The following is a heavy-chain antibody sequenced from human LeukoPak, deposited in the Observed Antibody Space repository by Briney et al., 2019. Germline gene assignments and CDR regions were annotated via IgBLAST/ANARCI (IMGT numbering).Heavy chain of an antibody. CDR1: GGSINSYY. CDR2: IYYSGNT. CDR3: ARHRWFGETNWFDP. J-gene: IGHJ5*02. D-gene: IGHD3-10*01. V-gene: IGHV4-39*01. Sequence: SETLSLTCTVSGGSINSYYWGWIRLPPGKGLEWIGSIYYSGNTYYNPSLKSRVTISVDTSKNQFSLKLSSVTAADTAVYYCARHRWFGETNWFDPWGQGTLVTVSS.